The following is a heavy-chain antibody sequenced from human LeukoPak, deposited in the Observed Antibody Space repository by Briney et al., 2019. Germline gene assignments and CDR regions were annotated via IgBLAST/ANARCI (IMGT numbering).Heavy chain of an antibody. CDR1: GGTFSSYA. D-gene: IGHD5-24*01. J-gene: IGHJ4*02. CDR2: MNPNSGNT. Sequence: GASVKVSCKASGGTFSSYAISWVRQAPGQGLEWMGWMNPNSGNTGYAQKFQGRVTMTRNTSISTAYMELSSLRSEDTAVYYCARARRGMATIHDYYFDYWGQGTLVTVSS. V-gene: IGHV1-8*02. CDR3: ARARRGMATIHDYYFDY.